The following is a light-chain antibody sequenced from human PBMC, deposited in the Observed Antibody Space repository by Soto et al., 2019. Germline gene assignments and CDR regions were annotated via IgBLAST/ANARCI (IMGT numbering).Light chain of an antibody. J-gene: IGKJ2*01. V-gene: IGKV3-11*01. CDR3: QQRSNWLYT. CDR1: QSVSSY. Sequence: IVLTQSPATLSLSPGERATLSCRASQSVSSYLAWYQQKPGQAPRLLIYDASNRATGIPARFSGSGSGTDFTLPISSLEPEDFAVYYCQQRSNWLYTFGQGTKLEIK. CDR2: DAS.